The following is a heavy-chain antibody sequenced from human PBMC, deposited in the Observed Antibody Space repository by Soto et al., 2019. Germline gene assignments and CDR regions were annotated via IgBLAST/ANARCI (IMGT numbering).Heavy chain of an antibody. CDR1: GFTFSSYA. CDR2: ISYDGSNK. Sequence: GALRLSCAASGFTFSSYAMHWVRQAPGKGLEWVAVISYDGSNKYYADSVKGRFTISRDNSKNTLYLQMNSLRAEDTAVYYCARDTRTYYDFWSGSTDYWGQGTLVTVSS. J-gene: IGHJ4*02. CDR3: ARDTRTYYDFWSGSTDY. V-gene: IGHV3-30-3*01. D-gene: IGHD3-3*01.